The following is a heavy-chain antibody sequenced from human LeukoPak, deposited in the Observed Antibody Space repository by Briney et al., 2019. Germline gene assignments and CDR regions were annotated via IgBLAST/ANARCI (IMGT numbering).Heavy chain of an antibody. CDR2: IRSKANNYAK. CDR3: TRFLVVVPVAMRD. V-gene: IGHV3-73*01. D-gene: IGHD2-2*01. J-gene: IGHJ6*02. CDR1: GFIFSGSA. Sequence: PGGSLRLSCVASGFIFSGSAIHWVRQASGKGLEWVGRIRSKANNYAKEYAASVKGRLTISRDESKNTAYLHMNSLKTEDTAVYYCTRFLVVVPVAMRDWGQGTTVTVSS.